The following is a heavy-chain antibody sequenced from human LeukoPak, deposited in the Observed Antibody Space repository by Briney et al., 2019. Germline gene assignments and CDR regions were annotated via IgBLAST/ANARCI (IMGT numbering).Heavy chain of an antibody. Sequence: SETLSLTCTVSGGSISSYYWSWIRQPPGKGLEWIGYIYYSGSTNYNPSLKSRVTISVDTSKNQFSLKLSSVTAADTAVYYCARDLVRHGGVGDYWGQGTLVTVSS. CDR2: IYYSGST. J-gene: IGHJ4*02. CDR1: GGSISSYY. D-gene: IGHD3-16*01. V-gene: IGHV4-59*12. CDR3: ARDLVRHGGVGDY.